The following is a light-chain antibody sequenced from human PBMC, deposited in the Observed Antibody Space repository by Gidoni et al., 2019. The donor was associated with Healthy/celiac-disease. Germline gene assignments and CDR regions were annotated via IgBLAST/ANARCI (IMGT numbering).Light chain of an antibody. CDR2: AAS. J-gene: IGKJ2*02. Sequence: DIQMTQSPSSLSASVGDRVTITCRASQSISSYLNWYQQKPGKAPKLLIYAASSLQSGVPSRFSGSGSGTDFTLTISSLQPEDFATYYCQQSYSKEEYEWTFGQGTKLEIK. CDR3: QQSYSKEEYEWT. V-gene: IGKV1-39*01. CDR1: QSISSY.